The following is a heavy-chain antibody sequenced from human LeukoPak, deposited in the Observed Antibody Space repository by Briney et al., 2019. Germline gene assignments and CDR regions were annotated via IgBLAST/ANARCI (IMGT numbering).Heavy chain of an antibody. V-gene: IGHV1-18*01. D-gene: IGHD1-1*01. Sequence: ASVKVSCKASGYTFTSYGISWVRQAPGQGLEWMGWISAYNGNTNYAQKLQGRVTMTTDTSTSTAYTELKSLRSDDTAVYYCAREVGWNDGIYYYGMDVWGQGTTVTVSS. J-gene: IGHJ6*02. CDR1: GYTFTSYG. CDR2: ISAYNGNT. CDR3: AREVGWNDGIYYYGMDV.